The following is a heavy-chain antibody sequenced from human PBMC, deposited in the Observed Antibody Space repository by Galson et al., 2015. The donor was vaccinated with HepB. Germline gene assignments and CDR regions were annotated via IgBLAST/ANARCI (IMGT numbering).Heavy chain of an antibody. CDR3: ARHVLESGSSGWYNGFDP. CDR1: RFTFSNYV. D-gene: IGHD6-19*01. CDR2: ISGSGGST. V-gene: IGHV3-23*01. J-gene: IGHJ5*02. Sequence: PLRLSCAASRFTFSNYVMNWVRQAPGKGLEWVSGISGSGGSTYYAGSVKGRFTMSADKSIATAYLQLISLKASDTAMYYCARHVLESGSSGWYNGFDPWGQGTLVTVSS.